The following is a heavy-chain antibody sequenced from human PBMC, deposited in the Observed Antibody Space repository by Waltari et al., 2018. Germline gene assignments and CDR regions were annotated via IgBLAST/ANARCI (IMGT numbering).Heavy chain of an antibody. CDR1: GYTFTAYY. CDR2: INPNSGGT. J-gene: IGHJ5*02. Sequence: QVQLVQSGAEVKKPEASVKVSCKASGYTFTAYYMHWVRQAPGQGLEWMGWINPNSGGTNYAQKFQGRVTMTRDTSISTAYMELSRLRADDTAVYYCARGSSGWYIWFDPWGQGTLVTVSS. D-gene: IGHD6-19*01. CDR3: ARGSSGWYIWFDP. V-gene: IGHV1-2*02.